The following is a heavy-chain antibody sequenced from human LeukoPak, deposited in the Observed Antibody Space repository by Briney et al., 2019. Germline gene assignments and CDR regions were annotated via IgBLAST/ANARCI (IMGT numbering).Heavy chain of an antibody. Sequence: GASVKVSCKASGYTFTGYYMHWVRQAPRQGLEWMGRINPNSGGTNYAQKFQGRVTMNRDTSISTAYMELSRLRSDDTTVYYCARDFRIVVVTGCDYWGQGTLVTVSS. V-gene: IGHV1-2*06. CDR3: ARDFRIVVVTGCDY. CDR1: GYTFTGYY. CDR2: INPNSGGT. D-gene: IGHD2-21*02. J-gene: IGHJ4*02.